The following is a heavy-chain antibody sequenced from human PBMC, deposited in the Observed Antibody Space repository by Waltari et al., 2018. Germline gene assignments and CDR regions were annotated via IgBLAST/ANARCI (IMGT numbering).Heavy chain of an antibody. CDR1: GGSISSSSYY. Sequence: QLQLQESGPGLVKPSEPLSLTCTVSGGSISSSSYYWGWIRQPPGKGLEWIGSIYYSGSTYYNPSLKSRVTISVDTSKNQFSLKLSSVTAADTAVYYCARVTARPYYYYYGMDVWGQGTTVTVSS. J-gene: IGHJ6*02. CDR2: IYYSGST. V-gene: IGHV4-39*07. D-gene: IGHD6-6*01. CDR3: ARVTARPYYYYYGMDV.